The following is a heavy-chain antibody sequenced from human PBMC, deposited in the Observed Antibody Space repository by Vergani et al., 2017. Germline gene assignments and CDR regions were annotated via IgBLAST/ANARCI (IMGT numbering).Heavy chain of an antibody. CDR1: GYTFGHFD. J-gene: IGHJ6*02. Sequence: QEQLLQSGGGVVQPGGSLRLSCIGSGYTFGHFDMHWVRQAQGKGLAWVAFIRYDGSNPQYIDSVKGRFTISRDNSKDNLFLQMNGLRPEDTGTYFCAKKGGSLYYYGVDVWGQGTTITVSS. CDR2: IRYDGSNP. V-gene: IGHV3-30*02. D-gene: IGHD1-26*01. CDR3: AKKGGSLYYYGVDV.